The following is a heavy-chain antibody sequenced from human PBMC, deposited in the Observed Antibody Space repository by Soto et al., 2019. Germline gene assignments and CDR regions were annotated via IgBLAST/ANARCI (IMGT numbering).Heavy chain of an antibody. Sequence: GKGLEWMGIIYPGDSDTRYSPSFQGQVTISADKSISTAYLQMNSLRAEDTAVYYCARDPMSYDSSGYPNWFDPWGQGTLVIVSS. D-gene: IGHD3-22*01. J-gene: IGHJ5*02. V-gene: IGHV5-51*01. CDR3: ARDPMSYDSSGYPNWFDP. CDR2: IYPGDSDT.